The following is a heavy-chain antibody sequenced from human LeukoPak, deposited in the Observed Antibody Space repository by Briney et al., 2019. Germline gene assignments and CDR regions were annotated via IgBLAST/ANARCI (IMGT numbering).Heavy chain of an antibody. CDR1: GFTFDDYA. Sequence: GRSLRLSCAASGFTFDDYAMHWVRQAPGKGLEWVSGISRNSGSIGYADSVKGRFTISRDSAKNSLYLQMNSLRAEDTALYYCAKDMAYGDYATPFDYWGQGTLVTVSS. V-gene: IGHV3-9*01. J-gene: IGHJ4*02. CDR2: ISRNSGSI. D-gene: IGHD4-17*01. CDR3: AKDMAYGDYATPFDY.